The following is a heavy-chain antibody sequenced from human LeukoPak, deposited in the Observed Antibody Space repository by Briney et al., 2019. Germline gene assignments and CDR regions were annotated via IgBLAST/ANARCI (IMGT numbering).Heavy chain of an antibody. CDR3: TRYCSGGSCYLVDY. CDR1: GFTFGDYA. CDR2: IRSKAYGGTT. V-gene: IGHV3-49*03. J-gene: IGHJ4*02. Sequence: GGSLRLSCTASGFTFGDYAMSWFRQAPGKGLEWVGFIRSKAYGGTTEYAASVKGRFTTSRDDSKSIAYLQMNSLKTEDTAVYYCTRYCSGGSCYLVDYWGQGTLVTVSS. D-gene: IGHD2-15*01.